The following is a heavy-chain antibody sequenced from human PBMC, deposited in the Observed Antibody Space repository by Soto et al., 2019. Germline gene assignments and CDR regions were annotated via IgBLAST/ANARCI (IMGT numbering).Heavy chain of an antibody. CDR2: IVPILGPA. Sequence: QVQLVQSGAEVKKPGSSVNVSCKASGGTFNTFAISWVRQAPGQGLEYLGGIVPILGPALYAQRFSARVTITAAKTTNTAYLELTRLSSEDTAVYYCARAAKRYFDSWGQGTQVTVSS. V-gene: IGHV1-69*06. J-gene: IGHJ4*02. CDR3: ARAAKRYFDS. CDR1: GGTFNTFA.